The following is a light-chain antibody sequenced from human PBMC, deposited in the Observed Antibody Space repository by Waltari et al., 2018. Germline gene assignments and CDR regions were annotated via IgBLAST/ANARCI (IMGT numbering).Light chain of an antibody. V-gene: IGLV2-14*03. J-gene: IGLJ2*01. CDR2: EVS. CDR3: ISYSSSTTLGV. Sequence: QAGLTQPASVSGSPGQSITISCTGSSSDVGAYNYVSWYQQHPGKAPKLMIYEVSNRPSGVSKRFSGSKSGNTASLTISWLLAEDEADYYCISYSSSTTLGVFGGGTKLTVL. CDR1: SSDVGAYNY.